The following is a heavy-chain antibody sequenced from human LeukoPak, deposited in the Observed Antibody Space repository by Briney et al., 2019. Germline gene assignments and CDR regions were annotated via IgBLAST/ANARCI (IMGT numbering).Heavy chain of an antibody. CDR1: GFTLTSYG. CDR3: TRSYSPNLYYFDY. CDR2: IWYDGSSK. Sequence: GTSLRLSCAASGFTLTSYGMHWVRQAPGKGLEWVAVIWYDGSSKNYADSVKGRFTISRDNSKNTLYLQMNSLRTEDTAVYYCTRSYSPNLYYFDYWGQGTLVTFSS. D-gene: IGHD4-11*01. J-gene: IGHJ4*02. V-gene: IGHV3-33*01.